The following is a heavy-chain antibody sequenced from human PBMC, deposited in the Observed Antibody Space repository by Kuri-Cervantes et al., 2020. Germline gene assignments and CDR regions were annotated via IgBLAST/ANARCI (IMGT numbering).Heavy chain of an antibody. CDR3: ARGIVATRLFLVFSWYFDL. CDR2: IYPGDSDT. D-gene: IGHD5-12*01. CDR1: GYSFTSYW. J-gene: IGHJ2*01. Sequence: GGSLRLSCKGSGYSFTSYWIGWVRQMPGKGLEWMGIIYPGDSDTRYSPSLKSRVTISVDTSKNQFSLKLSSVTAADTAVYYCARGIVATRLFLVFSWYFDLWGRGTLVTVSS. V-gene: IGHV5-51*01.